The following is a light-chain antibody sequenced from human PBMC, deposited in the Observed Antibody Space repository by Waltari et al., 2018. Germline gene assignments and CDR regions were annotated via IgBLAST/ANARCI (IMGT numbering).Light chain of an antibody. CDR2: DAS. CDR3: QQRSNWLT. J-gene: IGKJ4*01. Sequence: EIVLTQSPATVSLSPGERATLSCRTSQSVSNYLAWYQQRPGQAPRLLIYDASNRATGIPARFSGSGSGTDFTLTISGLEPEDFAVYYCQQRSNWLTFGGGTKVEIK. CDR1: QSVSNY. V-gene: IGKV3-11*01.